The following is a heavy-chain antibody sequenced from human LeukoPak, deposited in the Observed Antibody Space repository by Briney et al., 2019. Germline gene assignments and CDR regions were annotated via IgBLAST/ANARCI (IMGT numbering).Heavy chain of an antibody. CDR1: GFPVSSNY. V-gene: IGHV3-53*01. Sequence: PGGSLRPSCSASGFPVSSNYMSWVRQAPGKGLEWVSVIYSGGSTYYADSVKGRFTISRDNSKNTLYLQMNSLRAEDTAVYYCVRGDYGDYTLFDYWGQGTLVTVSS. CDR2: IYSGGST. J-gene: IGHJ4*02. CDR3: VRGDYGDYTLFDY. D-gene: IGHD4-17*01.